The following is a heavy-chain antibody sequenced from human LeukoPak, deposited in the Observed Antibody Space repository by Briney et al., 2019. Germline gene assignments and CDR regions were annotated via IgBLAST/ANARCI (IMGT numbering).Heavy chain of an antibody. CDR3: ASALGYDFWSGYYLYYYGMDV. V-gene: IGHV4-39*07. CDR1: GDSISSSSYY. J-gene: IGHJ6*02. Sequence: SEALSLTCTVSGDSISSSSYYWAWIRQPPGKGLEWIGSIYHSGSTYYNPSLKSRVTISVDTSKNQFSLKLSSVTAADTAVYYCASALGYDFWSGYYLYYYGMDVWGQGTTVTVSS. CDR2: IYHSGST. D-gene: IGHD3-3*01.